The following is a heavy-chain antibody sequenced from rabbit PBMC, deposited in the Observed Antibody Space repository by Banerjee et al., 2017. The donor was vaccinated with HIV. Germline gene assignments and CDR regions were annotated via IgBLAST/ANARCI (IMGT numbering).Heavy chain of an antibody. CDR1: GFTISSSYW. CDR2: IYTSSGST. CDR3: ARVWGF. D-gene: IGHD3-1*01. J-gene: IGHJ3*01. Sequence: QSLEESGGDLVQPGASLTLTCTASGFTISSSYWIWWVRQAPGKGLEWIGFIYTSSGSTYYASWAKGRFTISKTSSTTVTLQMTSLTAADTATYFCARVWGFWGQGTLVTVS. V-gene: IGHV1S40*01.